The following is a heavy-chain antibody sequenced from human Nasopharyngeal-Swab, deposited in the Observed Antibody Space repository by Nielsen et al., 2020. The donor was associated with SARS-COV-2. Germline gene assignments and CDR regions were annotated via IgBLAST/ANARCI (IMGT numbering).Heavy chain of an antibody. CDR3: ARVLDTAMVLGGPLDY. CDR1: GFTFSDYY. J-gene: IGHJ4*02. D-gene: IGHD5-18*01. CDR2: ISSSGSTI. Sequence: GGSLRLSCAASGFTFSDYYMSWIRQAPGKGLEWVSYISSSGSTIYYADSVKDRFTISRDNAKNSLYLQMNSLRAEDTAVYYCARVLDTAMVLGGPLDYWGQGTLVTVSS. V-gene: IGHV3-11*04.